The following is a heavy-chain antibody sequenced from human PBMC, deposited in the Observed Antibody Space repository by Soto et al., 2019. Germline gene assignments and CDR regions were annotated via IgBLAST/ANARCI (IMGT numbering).Heavy chain of an antibody. J-gene: IGHJ6*02. Sequence: PGESLKISCRGSGYSFTSYWIGWVRQMPGKGLEWMGIIYPGDSDTRYSPSFQGQVTTSADKSISTAYLQWSSLKASDTAMYHCARVVYYYGSGSSKTYYYYGMNVWGQGTTVTVSS. D-gene: IGHD3-10*01. V-gene: IGHV5-51*01. CDR3: ARVVYYYGSGSSKTYYYYGMNV. CDR2: IYPGDSDT. CDR1: GYSFTSYW.